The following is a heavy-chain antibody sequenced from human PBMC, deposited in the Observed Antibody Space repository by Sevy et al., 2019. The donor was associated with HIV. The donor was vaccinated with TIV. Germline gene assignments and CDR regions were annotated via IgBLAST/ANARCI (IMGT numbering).Heavy chain of an antibody. J-gene: IGHJ4*02. CDR2: FDPEDGER. CDR3: ATTKDYFESSGCPFDY. Sequence: ASVKVSCKVSGYSLTGLSMHWVRQAPGKGLEWMGSFDPEDGERIYAQKLEGRVTMTEDTSADTAYMELNSLRFEDTAVYYCATTKDYFESSGCPFDYWGQGTLVTVSS. V-gene: IGHV1-24*01. D-gene: IGHD3-22*01. CDR1: GYSLTGLS.